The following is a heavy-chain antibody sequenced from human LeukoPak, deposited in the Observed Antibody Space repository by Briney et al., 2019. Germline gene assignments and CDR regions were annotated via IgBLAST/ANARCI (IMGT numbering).Heavy chain of an antibody. CDR1: GGTFSSYA. CDR2: IIPIFGTA. V-gene: IGHV1-69*06. J-gene: IGHJ4*02. D-gene: IGHD1-1*01. CDR3: ARVKMVRLYYFDY. Sequence: SVKVSCKASGGTFSSYAISWVRRAPGQGLEWMGGIIPIFGTANYAQKFQGRVTITADKSTSTAYMELSSLRSEDTAVYYCARVKMVRLYYFDYWGQGTLVTVSS.